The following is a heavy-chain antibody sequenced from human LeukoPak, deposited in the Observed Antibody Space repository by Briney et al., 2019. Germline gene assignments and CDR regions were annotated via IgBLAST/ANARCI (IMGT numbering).Heavy chain of an antibody. CDR3: ARGGMTTITTDWFDP. D-gene: IGHD4-11*01. CDR2: TSSSSTYI. V-gene: IGHV3-21*01. CDR1: GFTVSSNY. J-gene: IGHJ5*02. Sequence: GGSLRLSCAASGFTVSSNYMNWVRQAPGKGLEWVSTTSSSSTYIYYADSVKGRFTISRDNAKNSLYLQMNSLRAEDTAVYYCARGGMTTITTDWFDPWGQGTLVTVSS.